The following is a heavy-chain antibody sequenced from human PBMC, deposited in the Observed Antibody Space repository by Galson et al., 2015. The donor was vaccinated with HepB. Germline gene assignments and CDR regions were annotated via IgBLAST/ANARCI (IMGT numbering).Heavy chain of an antibody. J-gene: IGHJ4*02. CDR2: ISGVGRRT. V-gene: IGHV3-23*01. CDR1: GFTLSNYV. Sequence: LRLSCAGSGFTLSNYVMHWVRPAPGKGLEWVSSISGVGRRTYYADSVKGRFTIPRDNSKNTLFLQMNSLRAEDTAVYFCTKDTLARGLIITHFFDSWGLGTLVTVSS. D-gene: IGHD3-10*01. CDR3: TKDTLARGLIITHFFDS.